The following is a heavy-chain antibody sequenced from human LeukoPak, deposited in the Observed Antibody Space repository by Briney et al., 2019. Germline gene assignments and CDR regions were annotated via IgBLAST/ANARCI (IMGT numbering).Heavy chain of an antibody. Sequence: SSVKVSCKASGGTFSSYAISWVRQAPGQGLEGMGGIIPIFGTANYAQKFQGRVTITADESTSTAYMELSSLRSEDTALYCWTSYEEIATSFDYWGQGTLVTVSS. J-gene: IGHJ4*02. CDR2: IIPIFGTA. CDR1: GGTFSSYA. V-gene: IGHV1-69*13. CDR3: TSYEEIATSFDY. D-gene: IGHD5-24*01.